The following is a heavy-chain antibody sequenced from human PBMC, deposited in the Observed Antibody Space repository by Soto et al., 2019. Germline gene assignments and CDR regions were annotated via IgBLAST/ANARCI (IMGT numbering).Heavy chain of an antibody. Sequence: GGSLRLSCAASGFTVSSNYMSWVRQAPGKGLEWVSVIYSGGSTYYADSVKGRFTISRDNSKNTLYLQMNSLRAEDTAVYYCASNVYCRGGSCSNDAFDIWGQGTMVTVS. V-gene: IGHV3-66*01. D-gene: IGHD2-15*01. CDR3: ASNVYCRGGSCSNDAFDI. CDR1: GFTVSSNY. CDR2: IYSGGST. J-gene: IGHJ3*02.